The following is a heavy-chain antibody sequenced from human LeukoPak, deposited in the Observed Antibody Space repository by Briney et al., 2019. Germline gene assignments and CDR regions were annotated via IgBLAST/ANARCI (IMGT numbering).Heavy chain of an antibody. CDR1: GFTFSSYW. CDR2: ISSSSSYI. Sequence: GGSLRLSCAASGFTFSSYWMNWARQAPGKGLEWVSSISSSSSYIYYADSVKGRFTISRDNAKNSLYLQMNSLRAEDTAVYYCARQRARYCSSTSCSFDYWGQGTLVTVSS. D-gene: IGHD2-2*01. J-gene: IGHJ4*02. CDR3: ARQRARYCSSTSCSFDY. V-gene: IGHV3-21*01.